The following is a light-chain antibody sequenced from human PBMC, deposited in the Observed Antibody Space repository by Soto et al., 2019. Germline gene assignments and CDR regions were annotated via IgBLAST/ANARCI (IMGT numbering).Light chain of an antibody. V-gene: IGKV3-20*01. J-gene: IGKJ1*01. Sequence: EIVLTQSPGTLSLSPGERATLSCRASQSVSSSFLAWHQQKPGQAPRLLIYGASSRATGIPDRFSGSGSGTDFTLTISGLEPEDFAVYYCQQYDSSPWTFGQGTRVEIK. CDR1: QSVSSSF. CDR2: GAS. CDR3: QQYDSSPWT.